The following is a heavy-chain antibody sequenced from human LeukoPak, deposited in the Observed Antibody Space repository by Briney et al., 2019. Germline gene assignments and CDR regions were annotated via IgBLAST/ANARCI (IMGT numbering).Heavy chain of an antibody. V-gene: IGHV3-33*01. CDR3: ARAHFDWLSFDY. Sequence: PGGSLRLSCAASGFTFSSYGMHWVRQAPGKGLEWVAVIWYDGSNKYYADSVKGRFTISRDNSKNTLYLQMNSLRAEDTAVYYCARAHFDWLSFDYWGQGTLVTVSS. CDR1: GFTFSSYG. D-gene: IGHD3-9*01. J-gene: IGHJ4*02. CDR2: IWYDGSNK.